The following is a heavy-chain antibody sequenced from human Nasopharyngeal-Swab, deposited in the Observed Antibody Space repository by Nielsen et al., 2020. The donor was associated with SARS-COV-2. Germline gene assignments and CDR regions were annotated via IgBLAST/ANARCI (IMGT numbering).Heavy chain of an antibody. CDR3: ARPRGYSYGTYFDY. D-gene: IGHD5-18*01. CDR1: GFTFSSYA. J-gene: IGHJ4*02. Sequence: GGSLRLSCAASGFTFSSYAMHWVRQAPGKGLEWVAVISYDGSNKYYADSVKGRFTISRDNSKNTLYLQMNSLRAEDTAVYYCARPRGYSYGTYFDYGGQGTLVTVSS. V-gene: IGHV3-30-3*01. CDR2: ISYDGSNK.